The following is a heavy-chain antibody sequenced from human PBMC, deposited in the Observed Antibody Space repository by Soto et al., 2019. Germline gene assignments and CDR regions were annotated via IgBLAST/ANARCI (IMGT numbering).Heavy chain of an antibody. V-gene: IGHV3-23*01. J-gene: IGHJ6*02. CDR2: ISASGGHA. CDR3: ARAEGFYYGMDV. Sequence: AGGSLRLSCAASGFTFCLYALSWVRQAPGKGLEWVSGISASGGHALYGDPVKGRFTISRDNSKNTLYLQMNSLRAEDTAVYYCARAEGFYYGMDVWGQGTTVTVSS. CDR1: GFTFCLYA.